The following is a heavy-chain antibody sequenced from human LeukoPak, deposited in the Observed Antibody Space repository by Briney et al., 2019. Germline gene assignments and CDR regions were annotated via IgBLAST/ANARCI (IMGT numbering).Heavy chain of an antibody. V-gene: IGHV1-69*13. D-gene: IGHD4-23*01. J-gene: IGHJ4*02. Sequence: EASVKVSCKASGGTFSSYAISWVRQAPGRGLEWMGGIIPIFGTANYAQKFQGRVTITADESTSTAYMELSSLRSEDTAVYYCARGGGTTVVTLDFDYWGQGTLVTVSS. CDR1: GGTFSSYA. CDR2: IIPIFGTA. CDR3: ARGGGTTVVTLDFDY.